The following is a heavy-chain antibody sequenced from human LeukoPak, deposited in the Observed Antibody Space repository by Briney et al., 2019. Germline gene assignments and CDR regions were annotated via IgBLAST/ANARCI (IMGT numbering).Heavy chain of an antibody. V-gene: IGHV3-23*01. D-gene: IGHD6-13*01. J-gene: IGHJ5*01. CDR3: AKRTSGSSWYSSDS. CDR1: GFTFSSFA. Sequence: PGGSLRLSCAASGFTFSSFAMNWVRQAPGKGLEWVSTMSGDAPSTYQADSVKGRFTISRDNSKTTLFLQMNSLRAEDTAVYYCAKRTSGSSWYSSDSWGHRTLVTVSS. CDR2: MSGDAPST.